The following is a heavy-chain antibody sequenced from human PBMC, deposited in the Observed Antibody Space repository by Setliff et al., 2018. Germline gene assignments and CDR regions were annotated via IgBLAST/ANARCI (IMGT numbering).Heavy chain of an antibody. V-gene: IGHV4-61*09. CDR1: GGSVGSDFSY. CDR2: IYTSWST. Sequence: SETLSLTCTDSGGSVGSDFSYWTWIRQPAGKGLEWIGQIYTSWSTNYNPSLKSRVTISLDASKNQFSLRLTSVTAADTAVYCCARVTGFFYVDAWGKGTTVTVSS. CDR3: ARVTGFFYVDA. J-gene: IGHJ6*03. D-gene: IGHD3-3*01.